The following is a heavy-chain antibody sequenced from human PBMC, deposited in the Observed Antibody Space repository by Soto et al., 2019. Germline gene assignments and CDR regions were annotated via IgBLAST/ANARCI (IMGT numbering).Heavy chain of an antibody. D-gene: IGHD2-21*01. CDR3: ARHRGDHFDY. Sequence: GESLKISCQSSGYDFNTYWIGWVRQMPGKGLEWVGIIYFGDSDVRYSPSLKGQVTISADKSISTVYLHWSSLKSSDTATYFCARHRGDHFDYWRQGTLVTVSS. CDR2: IYFGDSDV. CDR1: GYDFNTYW. J-gene: IGHJ4*02. V-gene: IGHV5-51*01.